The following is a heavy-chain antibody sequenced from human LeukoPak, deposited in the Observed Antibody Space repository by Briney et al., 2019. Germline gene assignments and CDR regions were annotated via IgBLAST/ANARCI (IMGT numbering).Heavy chain of an antibody. CDR2: IYSSGST. CDR3: ARARVRGSSHYYYYYYGMDV. V-gene: IGHV4-4*07. D-gene: IGHD6-13*01. Sequence: SETLSLTCTVSGGSISSYYCSWIRQPAGKGLEWIGRIYSSGSTNYNPSLKSRVTMSVDTSKNQFSLKLSSVTAADTAVYYCARARVRGSSHYYYYYYGMDVWGQGTTVTVSS. J-gene: IGHJ6*02. CDR1: GGSISSYY.